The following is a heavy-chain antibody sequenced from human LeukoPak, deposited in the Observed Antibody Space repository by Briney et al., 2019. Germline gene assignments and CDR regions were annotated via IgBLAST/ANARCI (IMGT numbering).Heavy chain of an antibody. CDR3: AKDGDGYPSGAFDI. Sequence: RAGGSLRLSCAASGFTFSSYAMSWVRQAPGKGLEWVSALSGSGDSTYYADSVKGRFTISRDSSKNTVYLQMNSLRAEDTAVYYCAKDGDGYPSGAFDIWGQGTMVTVSS. CDR1: GFTFSSYA. V-gene: IGHV3-23*01. J-gene: IGHJ3*02. CDR2: LSGSGDST. D-gene: IGHD5-24*01.